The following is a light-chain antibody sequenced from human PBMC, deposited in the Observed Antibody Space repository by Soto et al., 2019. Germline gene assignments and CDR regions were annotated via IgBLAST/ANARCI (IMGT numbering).Light chain of an antibody. J-gene: IGKJ5*01. CDR3: QQYDNLPLI. CDR1: QDIRRY. CDR2: DAS. V-gene: IGKV1-33*01. Sequence: QMTQSPSSLSASVGDRVTITCQATQDIRRYLNWYQQKPGKAPKLLIYDASSLETGVPSRFSGSGSGTDFTLTISSLQPEDFATYYCQQYDNLPLIFGQGTRLDIK.